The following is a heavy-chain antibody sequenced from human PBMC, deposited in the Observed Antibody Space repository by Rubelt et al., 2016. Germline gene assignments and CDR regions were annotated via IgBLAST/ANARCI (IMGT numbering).Heavy chain of an antibody. CDR2: ISAYNGNT. V-gene: IGHV1-18*01. CDR1: GYTFTSYG. D-gene: IGHD5-12*01. CDR3: ARVVVGYDWGY. J-gene: IGHJ4*02. Sequence: QVQLVQSGAEVKKPGASVKVSCKASGYTFTSYGISWVRQAPGQGLEWMGWISAYNGNTSCGWSLQGRVTMTRDTSTSTAYMELRSLGSDDTAVYYCARVVVGYDWGYWGQGTLVTVSS.